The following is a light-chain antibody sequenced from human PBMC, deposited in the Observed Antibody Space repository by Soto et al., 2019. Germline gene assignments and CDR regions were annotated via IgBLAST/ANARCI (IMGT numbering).Light chain of an antibody. Sequence: EVVMTQSPANLSLSPVVGATLSCRASQSVSSNLAWYQQKPGQAPRLLIYRASSRAAGISGSFSGSGSGIQFTLTITSLQSEDFAVYYCQQYNEWPITFGQGTRLEI. CDR1: QSVSSN. V-gene: IGKV3-15*01. J-gene: IGKJ5*01. CDR3: QQYNEWPIT. CDR2: RAS.